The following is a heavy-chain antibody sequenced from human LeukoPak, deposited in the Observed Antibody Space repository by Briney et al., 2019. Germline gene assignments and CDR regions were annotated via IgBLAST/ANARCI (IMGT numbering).Heavy chain of an antibody. CDR1: GYTFTNYG. CDR3: ARDIGITMVRGVPDY. D-gene: IGHD3-10*01. V-gene: IGHV1-18*01. J-gene: IGHJ4*02. CDR2: ISAYNGNT. Sequence: ASVKVSCKASGYTFTNYGITWVRQAPGQGLEWMGWISAYNGNTNYAQKLQGRVTMTTDTSTSTAYMELRSLRSDDTAVYYCARDIGITMVRGVPDYWGQGTLVTVSS.